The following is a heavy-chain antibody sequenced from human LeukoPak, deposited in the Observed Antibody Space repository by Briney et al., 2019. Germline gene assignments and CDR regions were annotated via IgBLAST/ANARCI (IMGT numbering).Heavy chain of an antibody. CDR2: IYYSGST. D-gene: IGHD6-13*01. Sequence: PSETLSLTCTVSGGSISSYYWSWIRQPPGKGLEWIGYIYYSGSTNYNPSLKSRVTISVDTSKNQFSLKLSSVTAADTAVYYCARPLYSSRGAFDIWGQGTMVTVSS. CDR3: ARPLYSSRGAFDI. J-gene: IGHJ3*02. CDR1: GGSISSYY. V-gene: IGHV4-59*08.